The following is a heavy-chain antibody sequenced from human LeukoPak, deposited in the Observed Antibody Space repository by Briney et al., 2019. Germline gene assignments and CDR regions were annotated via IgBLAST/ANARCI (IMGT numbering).Heavy chain of an antibody. CDR2: IYSGGNT. CDR3: ARDPPLYY. Sequence: GGSLRLSCAASGFSVSSNHVSWVRQAPGKGLEWVSVIYSGGNTYYADSVKGRFTISRDNSKNTLYLQMNSLRAEDAAVYYCARDPPLYYWGQGTLVTVSS. J-gene: IGHJ4*02. CDR1: GFSVSSNH. V-gene: IGHV3-53*01.